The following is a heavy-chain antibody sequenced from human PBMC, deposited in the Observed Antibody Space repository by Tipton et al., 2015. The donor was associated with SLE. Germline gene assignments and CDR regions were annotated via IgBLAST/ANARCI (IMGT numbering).Heavy chain of an antibody. V-gene: IGHV3-9*01. CDR2: ISWNSGSI. Sequence: RSLRLSCAASGFTFDDYAMHWVRQAPGKGLEWVSGISWNSGSIGYVDSVKGRFTISRDNAKNSLYLQMNSLRAEDTALYYCARKKGAIAAFDYWGQGTLVTVSS. J-gene: IGHJ4*02. D-gene: IGHD1-26*01. CDR1: GFTFDDYA. CDR3: ARKKGAIAAFDY.